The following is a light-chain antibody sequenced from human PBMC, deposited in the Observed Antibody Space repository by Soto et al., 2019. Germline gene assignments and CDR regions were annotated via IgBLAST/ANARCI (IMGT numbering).Light chain of an antibody. V-gene: IGLV1-51*01. CDR1: SSNIGAGYD. J-gene: IGLJ1*01. Sequence: QSVLTQPPSVSGAPGQRVTISCTGSSSNIGAGYDVHWYQQLPGTAPKLLIYDTYKRPSGIPDRISGSKSGPSATLDITGLQTGDEADYYCATWDTSLSAGLFGSGTKVTVL. CDR2: DTY. CDR3: ATWDTSLSAGL.